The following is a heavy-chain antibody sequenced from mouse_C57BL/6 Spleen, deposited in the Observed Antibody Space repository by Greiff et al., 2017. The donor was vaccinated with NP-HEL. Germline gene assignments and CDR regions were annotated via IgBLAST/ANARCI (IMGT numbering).Heavy chain of an antibody. J-gene: IGHJ3*01. V-gene: IGHV1-76*01. CDR3: ARAYYNNLGDPWFAY. D-gene: IGHD2-5*01. Sequence: QVQLQQSGAELVRPGASVKLSCKASGYTFTDYYINWVKQRPGQGLEWIARIYPGSGNTYYTEKFKGKATLTAAKSSSTASKQLRILTSEDSAVYFCARAYYNNLGDPWFAYWGKGTLVTVSA. CDR1: GYTFTDYY. CDR2: IYPGSGNT.